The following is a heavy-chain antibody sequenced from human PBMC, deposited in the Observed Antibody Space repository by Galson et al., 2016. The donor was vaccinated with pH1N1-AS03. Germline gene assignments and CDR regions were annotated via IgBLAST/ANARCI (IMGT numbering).Heavy chain of an antibody. CDR3: AIPSPLGIPGRKGLYAFDL. CDR1: GYNFMRYW. Sequence: QSGAEVKKPGESLRISCKVYGYNFMRYWIGWVRQMPGKGLEWLGIMYPEDSDVRYSPSLRGQVTISADKSISTASRHWTSLEASDTAIYFCAIPSPLGIPGRKGLYAFDLWGQGTKVTVSS. CDR2: MYPEDSDV. D-gene: IGHD7-27*01. J-gene: IGHJ3*01. V-gene: IGHV5-51*03.